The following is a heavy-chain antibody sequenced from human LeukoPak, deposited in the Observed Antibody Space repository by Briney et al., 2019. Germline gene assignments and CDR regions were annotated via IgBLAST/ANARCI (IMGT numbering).Heavy chain of an antibody. CDR2: ISSSSNTI. CDR1: GFTFSTYS. D-gene: IGHD6-19*01. V-gene: IGHV3-48*01. Sequence: GGSLRLSCAASGFTFSTYSMNWVRQAPGKGLQWVSYISSSSNTIYYADFVRGRFTISRDNAKNSLFLQMNGLRAEDTAVYYCARDQGIAVAGPNYWGQGTLVTVSS. CDR3: ARDQGIAVAGPNY. J-gene: IGHJ4*02.